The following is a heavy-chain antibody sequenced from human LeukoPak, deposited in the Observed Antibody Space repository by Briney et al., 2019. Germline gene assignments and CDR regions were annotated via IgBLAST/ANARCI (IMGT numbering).Heavy chain of an antibody. CDR2: INHRGST. Sequence: PSETLSLTCAVYGGSFSGYYWSWIRQPPGKGLEWIGEINHRGSTNYNPSLKSRVTISVDTSKNQFSLKLSSVTAADTAVYYCARVRGIAAAGRRCWFDPWGQGTLVTVSS. CDR1: GGSFSGYY. CDR3: ARVRGIAAAGRRCWFDP. D-gene: IGHD6-13*01. V-gene: IGHV4-34*01. J-gene: IGHJ5*02.